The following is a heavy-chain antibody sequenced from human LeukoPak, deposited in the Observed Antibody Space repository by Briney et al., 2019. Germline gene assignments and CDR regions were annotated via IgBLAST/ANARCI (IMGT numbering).Heavy chain of an antibody. V-gene: IGHV3-23*01. J-gene: IGHJ4*02. Sequence: GGSLRLSCAASGFTFSSYAMSWVRQAPGKWLEWVSAISGSGGSTYYADSVKGRFTISRDNSKNTLYLQMNSLRAEDTAVYYCAKCRPIFGVVKSYFDYWGQGTLVTVSS. D-gene: IGHD3-3*01. CDR1: GFTFSSYA. CDR2: ISGSGGST. CDR3: AKCRPIFGVVKSYFDY.